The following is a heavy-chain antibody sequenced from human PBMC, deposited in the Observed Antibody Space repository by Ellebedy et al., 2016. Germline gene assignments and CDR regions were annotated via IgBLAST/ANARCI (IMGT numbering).Heavy chain of an antibody. CDR2: INHSGST. Sequence: SETLSLTXAVYGGSFSGYYWSWIRQPPGKGLEWIGEINHSGSTNYNPSLKSRVTISVDTSKNQFSLKLSSVTAADTAVYYCARVGYDILTGYYFDYWGQGTLVTVSS. J-gene: IGHJ4*02. CDR3: ARVGYDILTGYYFDY. D-gene: IGHD3-9*01. CDR1: GGSFSGYY. V-gene: IGHV4-34*01.